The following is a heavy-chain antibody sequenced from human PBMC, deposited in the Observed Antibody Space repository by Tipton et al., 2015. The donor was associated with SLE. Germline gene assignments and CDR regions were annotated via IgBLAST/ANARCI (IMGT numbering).Heavy chain of an antibody. J-gene: IGHJ6*02. CDR3: ARAARSYYYYGMDV. CDR2: IYYSGST. V-gene: IGHV4-34*01. CDR1: GGSFSGYY. Sequence: TLSLTCAVYGGSFSGYYWTWIRQPPGKGLEWIGSIYYSGSTYYNPSLKSRVTISVDTSKNQFSLKLSSVTAADTAVYYCARAARSYYYYGMDVWGQGTTVTVSS.